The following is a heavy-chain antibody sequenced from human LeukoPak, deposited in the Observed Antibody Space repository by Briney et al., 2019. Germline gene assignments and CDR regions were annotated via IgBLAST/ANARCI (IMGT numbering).Heavy chain of an antibody. CDR2: ISIYNGNT. CDR1: GYTFTSYG. CDR3: ARITYDFWSGYYMPDDP. V-gene: IGHV1-18*01. D-gene: IGHD3-3*01. J-gene: IGHJ5*02. Sequence: GASVKVSCKASGYTFTSYGISWVRQAPGQGLGWMGWISIYNGNTDYAQKLRGRVTMTTDTSTSTAYLELRGLRSDDTAVYYCARITYDFWSGYYMPDDPWGQGTLVTVSS.